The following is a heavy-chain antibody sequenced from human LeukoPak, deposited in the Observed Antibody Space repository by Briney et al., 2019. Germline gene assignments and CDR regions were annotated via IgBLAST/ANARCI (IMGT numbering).Heavy chain of an antibody. J-gene: IGHJ4*02. CDR3: ATYTRRCSGGTCYSIDY. Sequence: PSETLSLTCTVSDDSITSYHWTWIRQSPGRGLEWIGYVYYDGSTQYNPSLKSRVTISLDTSSKQFSLKLTSVTAADTAIYYCATYTRRCSGGTCYSIDYWGQGTLVTVSS. D-gene: IGHD2-15*01. CDR1: DDSITSYH. CDR2: VYYDGST. V-gene: IGHV4-59*08.